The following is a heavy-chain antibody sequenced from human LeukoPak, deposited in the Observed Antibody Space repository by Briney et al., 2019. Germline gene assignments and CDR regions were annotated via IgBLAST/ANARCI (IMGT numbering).Heavy chain of an antibody. Sequence: SETLSLTCAVYGGSFSGYYWSWIRQPPGKGLEWIGEINHSGSTNYNPPLKSRVTISVDTSKNQFSLKLSSVTAADTAVHYCARAEYYYDSSGYSDYWGQGTLVTVSS. CDR1: GGSFSGYY. CDR2: INHSGST. J-gene: IGHJ4*02. D-gene: IGHD3-22*01. CDR3: ARAEYYYDSSGYSDY. V-gene: IGHV4-34*01.